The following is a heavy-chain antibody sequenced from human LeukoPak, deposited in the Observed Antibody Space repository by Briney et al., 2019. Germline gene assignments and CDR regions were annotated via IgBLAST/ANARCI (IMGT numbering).Heavy chain of an antibody. CDR2: ISSSSSYI. J-gene: IGHJ6*02. CDR1: GFTFSSYS. D-gene: IGHD2-2*01. V-gene: IGHV3-21*01. CDR3: ARGYCSSTSCRILGYYYGMDV. Sequence: PGGSLRLSCAASGFTFSSYSMNWVRQAPGKGLEWVSSISSSSSYIYYADSVKGRFTISRDNAKNSLYLQMNSQRAEDTAVYYCARGYCSSTSCRILGYYYGMDVWGQGTTVTVSS.